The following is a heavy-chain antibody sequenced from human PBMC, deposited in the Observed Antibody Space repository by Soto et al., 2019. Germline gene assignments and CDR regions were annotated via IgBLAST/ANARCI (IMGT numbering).Heavy chain of an antibody. J-gene: IGHJ6*02. D-gene: IGHD3-3*01. CDR3: ARDTPLDFWIGSYGMDV. CDR1: GFTFSSYE. V-gene: IGHV3-48*03. CDR2: ISSSGGTI. Sequence: GGSLRLSCVASGFTFSSYEMNWVRQAPGKGLEWVSYISSSGGTIYYAASVQGRFTISRDNAKNSLFLQMNSLTAEDTAVYYCARDTPLDFWIGSYGMDVWGQGTTVTVSS.